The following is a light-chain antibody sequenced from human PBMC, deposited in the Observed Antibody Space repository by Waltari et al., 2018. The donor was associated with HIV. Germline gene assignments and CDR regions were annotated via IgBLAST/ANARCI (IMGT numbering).Light chain of an antibody. J-gene: IGLJ1*01. CDR1: SSNIGAGSY. Sequence: QSLLTRPPSMSGAPGQRVTIPCTGTSSNIGAGSYVHWFQQLPGTAPKPLIYGNTNRPSGVPDRFSGSKSGTSASLAITGLQAEDEGDYYCQSYDSGLSAYVFGTGTKVTVL. CDR3: QSYDSGLSAYV. V-gene: IGLV1-40*01. CDR2: GNT.